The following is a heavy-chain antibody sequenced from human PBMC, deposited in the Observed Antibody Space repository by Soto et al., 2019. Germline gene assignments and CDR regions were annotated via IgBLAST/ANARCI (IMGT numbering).Heavy chain of an antibody. J-gene: IGHJ4*02. Sequence: QVQLVESGGGGVQPGRSLRLSCAASGFTFSSYGMHWVRQAPGKGLEWVAVIWFDGSKKYYADSVKGRFTISRDNSKNTLFLQMNSLRAEDTAVFYCAGPTYGTTWDGVYFDYWGQGTLVTVSS. CDR2: IWFDGSKK. CDR1: GFTFSSYG. V-gene: IGHV3-33*01. D-gene: IGHD2-8*01. CDR3: AGPTYGTTWDGVYFDY.